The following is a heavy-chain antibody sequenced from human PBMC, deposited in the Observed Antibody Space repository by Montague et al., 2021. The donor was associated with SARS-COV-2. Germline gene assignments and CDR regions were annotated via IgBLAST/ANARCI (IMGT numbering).Heavy chain of an antibody. D-gene: IGHD6-6*01. J-gene: IGHJ4*02. V-gene: IGHV4-61*01. CDR2: MYYTGHT. CDR3: ARSRANVPSRPGFDY. CDR1: SGDSGNFY. Sequence: SGDSGNFYWSWIRQPPGKGLEWIGYMYYTGHTNYNPSLESRVTMPVGPSKNQFPLTLTPVTAADTAVYYCARSRANVPSRPGFDYWGQGALVTVSS.